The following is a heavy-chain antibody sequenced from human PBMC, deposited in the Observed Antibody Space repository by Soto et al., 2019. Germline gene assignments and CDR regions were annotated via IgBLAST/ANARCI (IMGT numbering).Heavy chain of an antibody. CDR2: IYWDDDK. D-gene: IGHD3-10*01. CDR3: VHRGSGSHFHH. Sequence: QITLKESGPTLVKPTQTLTLTCTFSGFSLSTNGVGVGWIRQPPGKALEWLALIYWDDDKSSSPSLKSRLTITKDPPKNQVVLTMTNMDPVDTATYYCVHRGSGSHFHHWGQGTLVTVSS. CDR1: GFSLSTNGVG. J-gene: IGHJ1*01. V-gene: IGHV2-5*02.